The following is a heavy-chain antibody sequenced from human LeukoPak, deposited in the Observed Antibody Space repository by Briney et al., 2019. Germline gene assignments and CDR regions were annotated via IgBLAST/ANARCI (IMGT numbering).Heavy chain of an antibody. D-gene: IGHD3-3*01. CDR2: ISGSGGST. CDR1: GFTFSSYA. CDR3: AKVGPLRFLEWLTLDAFDI. Sequence: GGSLRLSCAASGFTFSSYAMSWVRQAPGKGLEWVSAISGSGGSTYYADSVKGRFTISRDNSKNTLCLQMNSLRAEDTAVYYCAKVGPLRFLEWLTLDAFDIWGQGTMVTVSS. J-gene: IGHJ3*02. V-gene: IGHV3-23*01.